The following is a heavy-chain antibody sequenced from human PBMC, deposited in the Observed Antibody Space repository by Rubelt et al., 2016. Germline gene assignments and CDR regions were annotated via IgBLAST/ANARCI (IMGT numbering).Heavy chain of an antibody. D-gene: IGHD6-19*01. J-gene: IGHJ5*02. CDR2: ISAYNGNT. CDR3: ARDKEWLATRGFQNWFDP. CDR1: GYTFTSYG. V-gene: IGHV1-18*01. Sequence: QVQLVQSGAEVKKPGASVKVSCKASGYTFTSYGISWVRQAPGQGLEWMGWISAYNGNTNYAQKRQGRGTMTTDTSTGTAYMGLRSLRSDDTAVYYCARDKEWLATRGFQNWFDPWGQGTLVTVSS.